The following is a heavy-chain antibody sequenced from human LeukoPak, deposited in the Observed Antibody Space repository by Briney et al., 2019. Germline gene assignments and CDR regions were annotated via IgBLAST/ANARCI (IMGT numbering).Heavy chain of an antibody. CDR2: IIPIFGTA. V-gene: IGHV1-69*05. CDR3: ARDIAAAGPFDY. CDR1: GGTFSSYA. D-gene: IGHD6-13*01. J-gene: IGHJ4*02. Sequence: GASVKVSCKASGGTFSSYAISWVRQAPGQGLEWMGGIIPIFGTANYAQKFQGRVTITTDESTGTAYMELSSLRSEDTAVYYCARDIAAAGPFDYWGQGTLVTVSS.